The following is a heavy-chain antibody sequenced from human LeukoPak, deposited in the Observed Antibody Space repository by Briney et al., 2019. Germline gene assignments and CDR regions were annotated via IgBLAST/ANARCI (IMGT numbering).Heavy chain of an antibody. V-gene: IGHV3-49*04. J-gene: IGHJ3*02. D-gene: IGHD3-9*01. CDR2: IRSKAYGGTT. CDR3: TRMGNWFDVFDI. CDR1: GFIFGDYA. Sequence: GGSLRLSCTASGFIFGDYAMSWVRQAPGKGLEWVGFIRSKAYGGTTESAASVKGRFTISRDDSKSITYLQMNSLKSENTAVYYCTRMGNWFDVFDICGQGTRVTVSS.